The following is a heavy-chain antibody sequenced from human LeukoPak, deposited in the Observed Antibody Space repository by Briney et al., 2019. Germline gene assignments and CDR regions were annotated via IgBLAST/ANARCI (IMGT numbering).Heavy chain of an antibody. CDR1: GFTFSDHY. D-gene: IGHD1-26*01. V-gene: IGHV3-11*01. CDR2: ISNRGTTT. J-gene: IGHJ5*02. Sequence: GGTLRLSCTGSGFTFSDHYMTWIRQAPGKGVEWISYISNRGTTTYYADSVKGGFTISRANAKHSVYLQMKGLRAGDTAVLSSARVGSPRGWLEPWGHGALVTVSS. CDR3: ARVGSPRGWLEP.